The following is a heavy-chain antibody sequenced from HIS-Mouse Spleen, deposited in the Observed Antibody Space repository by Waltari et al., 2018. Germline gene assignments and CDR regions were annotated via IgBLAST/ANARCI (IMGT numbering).Heavy chain of an antibody. CDR3: AREIPYSSSWYDWYFDL. CDR2: IYYSGST. V-gene: IGHV4-39*07. Sequence: QLQLQESGPGLVKPSETLSLTCTVSGGSISSSSYYRVGIRQPPGKGLEWIGSIYYSGSTYYNPSLKSRVTISVDTSKNQFSLKLSSVTAADTAVYYCAREIPYSSSWYDWYFDLWGRGTLVTVSS. CDR1: GGSISSSSYY. J-gene: IGHJ2*01. D-gene: IGHD6-13*01.